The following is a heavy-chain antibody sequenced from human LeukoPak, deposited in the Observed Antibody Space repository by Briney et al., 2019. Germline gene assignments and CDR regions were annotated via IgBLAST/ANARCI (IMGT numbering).Heavy chain of an antibody. Sequence: SETLSLTCAVSGYAISSGYYWGWIRQPPGKGLEWIGSIYHSGTTYSNPSLKNRVTMSVNTSKNQFSLKLSSVTAADTAVYYCARGETTAADRREGDAFDVWGQGTIVTVSS. J-gene: IGHJ3*01. CDR1: GYAISSGYY. CDR3: ARGETTAADRREGDAFDV. CDR2: IYHSGTT. D-gene: IGHD4-11*01. V-gene: IGHV4-38-2*01.